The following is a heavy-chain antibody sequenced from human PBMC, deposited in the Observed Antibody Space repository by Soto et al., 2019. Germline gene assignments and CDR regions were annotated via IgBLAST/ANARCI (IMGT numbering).Heavy chain of an antibody. Sequence: GSLRLSCAASGFTFSSYAMSWVRQAPGEGLEWVSGISGSGGSTYYADSVKGRFTISRDNSKNTLYLQMNSLRAEDTAVYYCAKVMVKNWFDPWGQGTLVTVSS. CDR1: GFTFSSYA. CDR3: AKVMVKNWFDP. D-gene: IGHD5-18*01. CDR2: ISGSGGST. V-gene: IGHV3-23*01. J-gene: IGHJ5*02.